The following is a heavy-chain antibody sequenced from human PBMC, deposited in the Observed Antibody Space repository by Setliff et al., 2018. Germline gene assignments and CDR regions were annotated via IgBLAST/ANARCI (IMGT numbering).Heavy chain of an antibody. Sequence: PGESLKISCKGSGYIFTSYWIGWVRQMPGKGLEWMGIIYPGDSDTRYSPSFQGQVTISADKSISTAYLQWSSLKASDTAMYYCARVGQQLVYYYYGMDVWGQGTTVTVSS. CDR2: IYPGDSDT. CDR1: GYIFTSYW. V-gene: IGHV5-51*01. D-gene: IGHD6-13*01. J-gene: IGHJ6*02. CDR3: ARVGQQLVYYYYGMDV.